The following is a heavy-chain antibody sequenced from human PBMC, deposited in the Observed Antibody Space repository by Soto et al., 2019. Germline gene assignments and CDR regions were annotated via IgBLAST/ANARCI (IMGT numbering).Heavy chain of an antibody. J-gene: IGHJ6*02. D-gene: IGHD3-10*01. CDR3: AREHIQDSLWFGWMYV. CDR1: GFTFSSYA. Sequence: QVQLVESGGGVVQPGRSLRLYCAASGFTFSSYAMHWVRQAPGKGLQWVAVISYDGSNKYYADSVKGRFTISRDNSKNTLSLQMNSLRTDDTAVYYCAREHIQDSLWFGWMYVWGQGTTVTVSS. CDR2: ISYDGSNK. V-gene: IGHV3-30*01.